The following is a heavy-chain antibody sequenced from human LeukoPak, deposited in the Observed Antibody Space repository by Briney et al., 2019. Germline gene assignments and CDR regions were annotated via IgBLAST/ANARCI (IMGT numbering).Heavy chain of an antibody. Sequence: GGSLRLSCVGSGFTYTSYWMHWVRQAPGKGLVWVSYIDNGGSATGYADFVKGRFTTSRDNAENTVYLQMNSLTAEDTAVYYCAREVTMFGVVPDYGMDVWGQGTTVTVSS. CDR2: IDNGGSAT. J-gene: IGHJ6*02. CDR3: AREVTMFGVVPDYGMDV. CDR1: GFTYTSYW. D-gene: IGHD3-3*01. V-gene: IGHV3-74*01.